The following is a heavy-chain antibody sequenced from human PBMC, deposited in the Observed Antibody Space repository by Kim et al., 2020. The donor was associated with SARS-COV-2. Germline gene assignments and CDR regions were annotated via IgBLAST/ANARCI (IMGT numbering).Heavy chain of an antibody. D-gene: IGHD2-21*01. CDR2: VNDGGKT. J-gene: IGHJ4*02. Sequence: SETLSLTCAVYGGSFSGYYWAWIRQPPRRGLEWIGDVNDGGKTNYNPSLRSRVAISVDASTSQFFLQVNSVTATDTAPYYCSRVAYSSGRRSEFDNWGQG. V-gene: IGHV4-34*01. CDR3: SRVAYSSGRRSEFDN. CDR1: GGSFSGYY.